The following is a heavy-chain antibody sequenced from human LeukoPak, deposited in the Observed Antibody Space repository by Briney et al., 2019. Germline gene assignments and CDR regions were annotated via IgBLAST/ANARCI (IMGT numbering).Heavy chain of an antibody. CDR1: GFTFSSYS. Sequence: PGGSLRLSCAASGFTFSSYSMNWVRQAPGKGLEWVSSISSSSSYIYYADSVKGRFTISRDNAKNSLHLQMNSLRAEDTAIYYCAAQSPYYYDTSGPLGGDAFDIWGQGTMVTVSS. J-gene: IGHJ3*02. CDR3: AAQSPYYYDTSGPLGGDAFDI. CDR2: ISSSSSYI. D-gene: IGHD3-22*01. V-gene: IGHV3-21*01.